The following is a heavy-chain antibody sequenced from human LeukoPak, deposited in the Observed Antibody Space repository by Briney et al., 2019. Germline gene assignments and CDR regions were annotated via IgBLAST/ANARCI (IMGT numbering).Heavy chain of an antibody. J-gene: IGHJ6*03. Sequence: GGSLRLSCAASGFAFRNYAMSWVRQAPGKGLEWVSAISGGGGNTYYADSVKGRFTISRDNSNNTLYLQMNSLRAEDTALYYCAKSSGYSYGYGHYYMDIWGKGTTVTVSS. CDR2: ISGGGGNT. CDR1: GFAFRNYA. D-gene: IGHD5-18*01. V-gene: IGHV3-23*01. CDR3: AKSSGYSYGYGHYYMDI.